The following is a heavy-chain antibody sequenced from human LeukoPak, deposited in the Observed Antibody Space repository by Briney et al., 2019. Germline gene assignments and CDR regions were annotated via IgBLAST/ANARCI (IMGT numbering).Heavy chain of an antibody. CDR2: INSDGSST. CDR1: GFSFSSHW. Sequence: GGSLRLSCAASGFSFSSHWMHWVRQAPGKGLVWVSRINSDGSSTIHADSVKGRFTISRDNAKNTLYLQMNSLRAEDTAVYYCAREVYSSGWSSFDYWGQGTLVTVSS. D-gene: IGHD6-19*01. CDR3: AREVYSSGWSSFDY. V-gene: IGHV3-74*01. J-gene: IGHJ4*02.